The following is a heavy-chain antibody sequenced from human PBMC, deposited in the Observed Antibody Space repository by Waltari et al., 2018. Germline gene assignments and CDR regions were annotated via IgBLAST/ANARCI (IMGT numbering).Heavy chain of an antibody. D-gene: IGHD3-10*01. J-gene: IGHJ4*02. Sequence: QVQLVQSGAEVKKPGSSVKVSCKASGGTFSSYAISWVRQAPGQGLEWMGGIIPNCGTANNEKKFQGRVTITADESTSTAYMELSSLRSEDTAGYYCARDYYGSGSYFVLGYYFDYWGQGTLVTVSS. CDR2: IIPNCGTA. V-gene: IGHV1-69*01. CDR3: ARDYYGSGSYFVLGYYFDY. CDR1: GGTFSSYA.